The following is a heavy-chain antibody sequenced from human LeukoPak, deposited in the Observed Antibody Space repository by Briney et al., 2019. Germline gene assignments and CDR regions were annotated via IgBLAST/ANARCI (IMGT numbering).Heavy chain of an antibody. CDR3: TRGYKDAFDI. D-gene: IGHD5-12*01. CDR1: GFTFSSYW. V-gene: IGHV3-74*01. Sequence: GGSLRLSCVASGFTFSSYWMHWVRQDPRKGLVWVSRINGDGRNINYADSVRGRFTISRDNAKNTLYLQMNTLRVEDTAVYYCTRGYKDAFDIWGQGTMVTVSS. CDR2: INGDGRNI. J-gene: IGHJ3*02.